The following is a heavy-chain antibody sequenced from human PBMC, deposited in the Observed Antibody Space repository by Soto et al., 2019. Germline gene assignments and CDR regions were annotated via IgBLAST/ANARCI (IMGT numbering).Heavy chain of an antibody. V-gene: IGHV1-69*01. CDR1: GGTISTFS. J-gene: IGHJ6*02. D-gene: IGHD4-17*01. Sequence: QGQLLQSGAEVKKPGSSVKVSCKASGGTISTFSINWVRQAPGQGLEWVGGVIPIFGTTNYAQKFQGRVTITADEASNTAYMELNSLRSEDTAVYFCATDFGDRRYYYTGMDVWGQGTTVTVSS. CDR2: VIPIFGTT. CDR3: ATDFGDRRYYYTGMDV.